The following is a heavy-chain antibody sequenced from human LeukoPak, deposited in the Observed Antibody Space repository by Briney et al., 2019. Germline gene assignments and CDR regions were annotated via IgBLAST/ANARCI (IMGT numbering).Heavy chain of an antibody. V-gene: IGHV1-2*02. CDR2: INPNSGGT. Sequence: GASVKVSCNASGYTFTGYYMHWVRQAPGQGLEWMGWINPNSGGTNYAQKFQGRVTMTRDTSISTAYMELSRLRSDDTAVYYCARVSDYYDFWSGYFGDNWFDPWGQGTLVTVSS. J-gene: IGHJ5*02. CDR1: GYTFTGYY. D-gene: IGHD3-3*01. CDR3: ARVSDYYDFWSGYFGDNWFDP.